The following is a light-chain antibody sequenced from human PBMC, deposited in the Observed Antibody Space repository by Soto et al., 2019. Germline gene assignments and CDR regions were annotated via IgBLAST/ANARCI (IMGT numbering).Light chain of an antibody. V-gene: IGKV3-20*01. Sequence: IVLTQSPVTLSLSLRERAYLYCRDRQRVSSSYLAWYQQKPGQAPRLLIYGASSRATGIPERFSGSGSGTDCTLTISRLEPVDFAVYYCQQYSSSPGTFGQGTKVDIK. CDR1: QRVSSSY. CDR3: QQYSSSPGT. CDR2: GAS. J-gene: IGKJ1*01.